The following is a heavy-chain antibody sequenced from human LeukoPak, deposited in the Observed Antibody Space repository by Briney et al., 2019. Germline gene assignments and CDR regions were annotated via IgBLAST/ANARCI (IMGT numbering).Heavy chain of an antibody. CDR3: VRISTAVAGADY. Sequence: GGPLRLSCAASGFSFSNSWVSWVRQAPGKGLEWVANIKQDGSERYYVDSVKGRFTISRDNTKNSLYLQMDSLRAEDTAVYYCVRISTAVAGADYWGQGTLVTVSS. CDR1: GFSFSNSW. J-gene: IGHJ4*02. V-gene: IGHV3-7*01. CDR2: IKQDGSER. D-gene: IGHD6-19*01.